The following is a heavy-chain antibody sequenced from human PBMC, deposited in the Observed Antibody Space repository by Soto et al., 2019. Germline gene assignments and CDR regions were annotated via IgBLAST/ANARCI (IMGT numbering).Heavy chain of an antibody. J-gene: IGHJ4*02. CDR1: GYTFTDYY. CDR2: INPNSGGT. CDR3: ARDNPYNYGSGLFDY. D-gene: IGHD5-18*01. V-gene: IGHV1-2*02. Sequence: ASVKVSCKASGYTFTDYYMHWIRQAPGQGLEWMGWINPNSGGTHYAQKFQGRVTMTRDTSVSTAYMELSRLRSDDTAVYYCARDNPYNYGSGLFDYWGQGALVTVSS.